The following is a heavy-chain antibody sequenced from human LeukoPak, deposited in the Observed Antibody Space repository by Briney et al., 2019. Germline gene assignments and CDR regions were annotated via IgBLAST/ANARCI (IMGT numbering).Heavy chain of an antibody. D-gene: IGHD2-2*01. V-gene: IGHV1-46*01. CDR1: GYTFTSYY. CDR2: INPSGGST. J-gene: IGHJ6*02. Sequence: ASVTVSCTASGYTFTSYYMHWVRQAPGQGLEWMGIINPSGGSTSYAQKFQGRVTMTRDTSTSTVYMELSSPRSEDTAVYYCARAGIGYCSSTSCAPIYFYGMDVWGQGTTVTVSS. CDR3: ARAGIGYCSSTSCAPIYFYGMDV.